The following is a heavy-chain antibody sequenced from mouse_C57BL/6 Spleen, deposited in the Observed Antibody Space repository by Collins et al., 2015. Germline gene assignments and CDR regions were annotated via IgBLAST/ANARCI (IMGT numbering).Heavy chain of an antibody. CDR3: ARYRFYYGQNFFDY. D-gene: IGHD1-1*01. CDR1: GFTFIDYY. CDR2: IRNKANGYTT. J-gene: IGHJ2*01. Sequence: EVKLVESGGGLVQPGGSLSLSCAASGFTFIDYYMSWVRQPPGKALEWLGFIRNKANGYTTEYSASVKGRFTISRDNSQSILYLQMNALRAEDSATYYCARYRFYYGQNFFDYWGQGTTLTVSS. V-gene: IGHV7-3*01.